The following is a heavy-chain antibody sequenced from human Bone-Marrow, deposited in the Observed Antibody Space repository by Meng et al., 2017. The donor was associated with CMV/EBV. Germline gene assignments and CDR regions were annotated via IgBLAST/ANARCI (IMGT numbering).Heavy chain of an antibody. D-gene: IGHD3-3*01. CDR3: ARMYYDFWSGYYETIYYFDY. CDR2: IVVGSGNT. Sequence: SVKVSCKASGFTFTSSAVQWVRQARGQRLEWIGWIVVGSGNTNYAQKFQERVTITRDMSTSTAYMELSRLRSDDTAVYYCARMYYDFWSGYYETIYYFDYWGQGTRVTVSS. J-gene: IGHJ4*02. CDR1: GFTFTSSA. V-gene: IGHV1-58*01.